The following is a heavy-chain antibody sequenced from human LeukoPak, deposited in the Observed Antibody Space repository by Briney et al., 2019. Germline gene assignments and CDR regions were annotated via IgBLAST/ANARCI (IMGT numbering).Heavy chain of an antibody. CDR3: ARYYDFWSGYYDY. V-gene: IGHV4-34*01. CDR1: GGSFSGYY. D-gene: IGHD3-3*01. Sequence: KPSETLSLTCAVYGGSFSGYYWSWIRQPPGKGLEWIGEINHSGSTNYNPSLKSRVTISVDTSKNQFSLKLSSVTAADTAVYYCARYYDFWSGYYDYWGQGTLVTASS. CDR2: INHSGST. J-gene: IGHJ4*02.